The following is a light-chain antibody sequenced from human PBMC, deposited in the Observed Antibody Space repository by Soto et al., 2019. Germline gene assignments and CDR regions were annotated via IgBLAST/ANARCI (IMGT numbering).Light chain of an antibody. Sequence: EIVLTQSPGTLPLSTGERATLSCRASQSVSSNYLVWYQQKPGQAPRPLIYGASSRATGIPARFSGSGSGTDFTLTISRLEPEDFAVYYCQQYANSPFTFGQGTKLEIK. CDR2: GAS. CDR3: QQYANSPFT. J-gene: IGKJ2*01. V-gene: IGKV3-20*01. CDR1: QSVSSNY.